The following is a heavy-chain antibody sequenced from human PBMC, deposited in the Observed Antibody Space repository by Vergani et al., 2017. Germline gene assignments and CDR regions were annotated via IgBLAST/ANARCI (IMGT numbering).Heavy chain of an antibody. CDR3: ARHTTYTDS. Sequence: EVELVQSGPEMRKPGESLKISCKGSEYSFGNYWIGLVRQMPGKGLEWMGIIDPADSDTRYSPSFQGQVTISADKSISTAFLQWDSLKASDTALYYCARHTTYTDSWGQGTLVTVSS. V-gene: IGHV5-51*01. CDR2: IDPADSDT. CDR1: EYSFGNYW. J-gene: IGHJ4*02. D-gene: IGHD1-1*01.